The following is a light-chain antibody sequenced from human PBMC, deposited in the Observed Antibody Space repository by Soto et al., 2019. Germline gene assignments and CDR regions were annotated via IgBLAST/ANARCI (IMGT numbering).Light chain of an antibody. CDR1: QSISSW. CDR3: QQYNSYPYT. J-gene: IGKJ2*01. Sequence: DIQMTHSPSTLSASVGDRVTITCRASQSISSWLAWYQQKPGKAPKLLIYKASSLESGVPSRFSGSGSGTEFTLTISSLQPDDFATYYCQQYNSYPYTFGQGTKVDIK. V-gene: IGKV1-5*03. CDR2: KAS.